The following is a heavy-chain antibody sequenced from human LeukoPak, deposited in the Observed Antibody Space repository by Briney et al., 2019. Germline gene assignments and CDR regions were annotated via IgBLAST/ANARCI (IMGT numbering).Heavy chain of an antibody. V-gene: IGHV4-39*07. CDR2: IYYDGNT. J-gene: IGHJ4*02. Sequence: SETLSLTCTVSGGSISSGYYYWGWIRQPPGKGLEWIGSIYYDGNTYYNPSLKSRVTISVDTSKNQFSLKLSSVTAADTAVYYCARSTVTDGLNDYWGQGTLVTVSS. CDR3: ARSTVTDGLNDY. CDR1: GGSISSGYYY. D-gene: IGHD4-17*01.